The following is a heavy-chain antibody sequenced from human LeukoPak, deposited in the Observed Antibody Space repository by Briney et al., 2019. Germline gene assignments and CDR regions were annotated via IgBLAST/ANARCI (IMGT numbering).Heavy chain of an antibody. D-gene: IGHD2-2*01. CDR1: GGSISSVNYW. CDR3: ARFNPAGQLHWFDP. CDR2: IHYTGNT. J-gene: IGHJ5*02. Sequence: SQTLSLTCPVSGGSISSVNYWWSWIRQHPGKGLEWIGYIHYTGNTYYNPSLKSRVTISVDTSKNQFSLKLSSVTAADTAVYYCARFNPAGQLHWFDPWGQGTLVTVSS. V-gene: IGHV4-31*03.